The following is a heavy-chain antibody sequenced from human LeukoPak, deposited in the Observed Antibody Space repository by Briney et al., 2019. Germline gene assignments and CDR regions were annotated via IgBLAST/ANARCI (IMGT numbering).Heavy chain of an antibody. J-gene: IGHJ6*03. CDR3: ARYSYGDYVGYFYYYMDV. Sequence: GGPLRSSCAAFGFSFSSYWMSWVRQAPGKGLKWVANINQVGSVKCYVDSVKARFTISSDNAKNSLYLQMNSLRAEDTAVYYCARYSYGDYVGYFYYYMDVWGRGTTVTVSS. V-gene: IGHV3-7*01. CDR1: GFSFSSYW. D-gene: IGHD4-17*01. CDR2: INQVGSVK.